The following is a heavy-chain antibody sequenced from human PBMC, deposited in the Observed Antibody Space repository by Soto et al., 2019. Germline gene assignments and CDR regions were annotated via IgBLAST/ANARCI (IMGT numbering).Heavy chain of an antibody. Sequence: SQTLSLTCAISVDSVSSNSSAWNWIRPSPSRGLEWLGRTYYRSKWYNDYAVSVKSRITINPDTSKNQFSLQLNSVTPEDTAVYYCARDRGSYGMDVWGQGTTVTVSS. CDR3: ARDRGSYGMDV. CDR2: TYYRSKWYN. J-gene: IGHJ6*02. CDR1: VDSVSSNSSA. D-gene: IGHD3-16*01. V-gene: IGHV6-1*01.